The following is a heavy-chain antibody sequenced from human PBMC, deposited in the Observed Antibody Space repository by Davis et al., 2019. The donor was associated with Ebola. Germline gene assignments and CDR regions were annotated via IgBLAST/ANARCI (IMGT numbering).Heavy chain of an antibody. J-gene: IGHJ4*02. CDR1: GYSFTNYW. Sequence: GESLKIPCKGSGYSFTNYWISWVRQMPGKGLEWMGRIDPSDSYTNYSPSFQGHVTISVDKSISTAYLQWSSLKASDTAMYYCARGYCSGGSCPGYFDYWGQGTLVTVSS. D-gene: IGHD2-15*01. CDR3: ARGYCSGGSCPGYFDY. V-gene: IGHV5-10-1*01. CDR2: IDPSDSYT.